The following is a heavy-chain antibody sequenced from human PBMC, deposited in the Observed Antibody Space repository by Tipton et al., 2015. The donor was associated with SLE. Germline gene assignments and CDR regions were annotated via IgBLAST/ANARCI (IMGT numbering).Heavy chain of an antibody. J-gene: IGHJ4*02. Sequence: TLSLTCTVSGGSISSSSYYWGWIRQPPGKGLEWIGSIYYSGSTYYNPSLKSRVTISVDTSKNQFSLKLNSVTAADTAVYYCARQRDRSSGLFDYWGQGSLVTVSS. CDR3: ARQRDRSSGLFDY. CDR1: GGSISSSSYY. V-gene: IGHV4-39*07. D-gene: IGHD3-10*01. CDR2: IYYSGST.